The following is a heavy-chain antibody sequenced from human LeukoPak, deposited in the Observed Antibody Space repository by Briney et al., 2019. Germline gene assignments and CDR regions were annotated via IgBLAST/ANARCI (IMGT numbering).Heavy chain of an antibody. J-gene: IGHJ6*03. CDR3: ARDLGGYPFFMDV. V-gene: IGHV4-39*07. CDR2: LDESGRP. CDR1: GGSIRSGDHH. D-gene: IGHD2-15*01. Sequence: SETLSLTCSVSGGSIRSGDHHWAWVRQPPGKGLEFIGSLDESGRPYYNRPLKSRVSISGDTSGKQSSLNLTSVAAADTAVYFCARDLGGYPFFMDVWGRGTTVIVSS.